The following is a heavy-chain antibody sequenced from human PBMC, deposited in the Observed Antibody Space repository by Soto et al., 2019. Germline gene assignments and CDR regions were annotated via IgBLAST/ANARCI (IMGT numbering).Heavy chain of an antibody. CDR2: MNPNSGNT. CDR3: AREKTSYGMDV. J-gene: IGHJ6*02. V-gene: IGHV1-8*01. CDR1: GYTFTSYD. Sequence: QVQLVQSGAEVKKPGASVKVSCKASGYTFTSYDINWVRQATGQGLEWMGWMNPNSGNTGYAQKFEGRVTMTLNTSIITAYMELGSLRSEDTAVYYCAREKTSYGMDVWGQGTTVTVSS.